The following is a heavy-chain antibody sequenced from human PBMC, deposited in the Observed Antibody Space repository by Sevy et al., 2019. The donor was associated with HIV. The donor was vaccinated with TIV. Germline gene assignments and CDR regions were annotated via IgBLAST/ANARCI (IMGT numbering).Heavy chain of an antibody. Sequence: GGSLRLSCAASGFTFSSYAMSWVRQAPGKGLEWVSGLSGNGGSTNYADSVKGRFALSRDNSKNTLYRRMNNLRAEDTAIYFCAKDRIWELGDAFDIWGQGTMVTVSS. CDR3: AKDRIWELGDAFDI. V-gene: IGHV3-23*01. CDR1: GFTFSSYA. D-gene: IGHD1-7*01. CDR2: LSGNGGST. J-gene: IGHJ3*02.